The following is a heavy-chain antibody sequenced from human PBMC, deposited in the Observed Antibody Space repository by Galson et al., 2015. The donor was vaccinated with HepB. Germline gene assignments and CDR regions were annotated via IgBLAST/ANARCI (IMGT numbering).Heavy chain of an antibody. CDR1: GFTFSSYS. CDR2: ISSSSSTI. J-gene: IGHJ4*02. Sequence: SLRLPCAASGFTFSSYSMNWVRQAPGKGLEWVSYISSSSSTIYYADSVKGRFTISRDNAKNSLYLQMNSLRAEDTAVYYCARDPGDYDFGYWGQGTLVTVSS. V-gene: IGHV3-48*01. D-gene: IGHD4-17*01. CDR3: ARDPGDYDFGY.